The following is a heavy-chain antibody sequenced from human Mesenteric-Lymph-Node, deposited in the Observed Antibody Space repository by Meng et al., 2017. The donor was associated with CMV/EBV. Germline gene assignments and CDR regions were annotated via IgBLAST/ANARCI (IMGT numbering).Heavy chain of an antibody. V-gene: IGHV7-4-1*02. D-gene: IGHD3-10*01. CDR3: ARVRGYYGSGSYYLGY. J-gene: IGHJ4*02. CDR1: YTFTSYG. CDR2: INTNTGNP. Sequence: YTFTSYGISWVRQAPGQGLEWMGWINTNTGNPTYAQGFTGRFVFSLDTSVSTAYLQISSLKAEDTAVYYCARVRGYYGSGSYYLGYWGQGTLVTVSS.